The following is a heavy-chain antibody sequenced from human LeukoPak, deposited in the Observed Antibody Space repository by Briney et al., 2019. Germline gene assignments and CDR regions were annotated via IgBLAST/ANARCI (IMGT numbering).Heavy chain of an antibody. Sequence: SSETLSLTCTVSGGSISTYYWTWIRQPAGKGLEWIGRFYSTGSTNYNPSLKSRVTMSVDTSKNQFSLKLSSVTAADTAVYYCARGGDYWGQGTLVTVSS. CDR3: ARGGDY. V-gene: IGHV4-4*07. CDR1: GGSISTYY. CDR2: FYSTGST. D-gene: IGHD5-12*01. J-gene: IGHJ4*02.